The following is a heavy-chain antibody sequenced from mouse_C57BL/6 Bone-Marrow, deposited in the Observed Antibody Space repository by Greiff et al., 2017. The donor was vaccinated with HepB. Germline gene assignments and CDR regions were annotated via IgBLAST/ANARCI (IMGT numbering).Heavy chain of an antibody. CDR1: GYAFSSSW. J-gene: IGHJ2*01. CDR3: ARKLYYYGSSYPFDY. D-gene: IGHD1-1*01. Sequence: QVQLKESGPELVKPGASVKISCKASGYAFSSSWMNWVKQRPGKGLEWIGRIYPGDGDTNYNGKFKGKATLTADKSSSTAYMQLSSLTSEDSAVYCCARKLYYYGSSYPFDYWGQGTTLTVSS. CDR2: IYPGDGDT. V-gene: IGHV1-82*01.